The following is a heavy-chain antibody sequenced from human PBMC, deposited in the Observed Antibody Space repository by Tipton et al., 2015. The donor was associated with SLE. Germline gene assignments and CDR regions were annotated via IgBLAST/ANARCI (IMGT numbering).Heavy chain of an antibody. V-gene: IGHV4-59*11. CDR2: IYYSGST. J-gene: IGHJ4*02. Sequence: TLSLTCTVSGGSISSHYWSWIRQPPGKGLEWIGYIYYSGSTNYNPSLKSRVTISVGTSKNQFSLKLSSVTAADTAVYYCARGPFLSDRGTSLDYWGQGTLVTVSS. D-gene: IGHD1-1*01. CDR1: GGSISSHY. CDR3: ARGPFLSDRGTSLDY.